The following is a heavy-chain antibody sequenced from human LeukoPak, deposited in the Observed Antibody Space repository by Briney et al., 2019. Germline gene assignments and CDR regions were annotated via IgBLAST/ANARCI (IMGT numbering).Heavy chain of an antibody. Sequence: GGSLRLSCAASGFTVSSNCMSWVRQAQGKGLEWVSSISTSSGYIYYADSVKGRFTISRDNAKNSLYLQMNSLRAEDTAVYYCTRRAGAYSHPYDYWGQGTLVTVSS. V-gene: IGHV3-21*01. CDR1: GFTVSSNC. D-gene: IGHD4/OR15-4a*01. CDR3: TRRAGAYSHPYDY. J-gene: IGHJ4*02. CDR2: ISTSSGYI.